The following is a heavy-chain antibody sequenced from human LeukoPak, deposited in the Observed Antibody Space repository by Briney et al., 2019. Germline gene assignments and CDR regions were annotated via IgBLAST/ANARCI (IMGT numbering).Heavy chain of an antibody. CDR3: ARQYYDILTGYDRGDAFDI. J-gene: IGHJ3*02. CDR1: GASISSYY. CDR2: IYYSGST. V-gene: IGHV4-59*08. Sequence: PSETLSLTCTVSGASISSYYWSWIRQPPGKGLEWIGYIYYSGSTFYNPSLKSRVTMSVDTSKNQFSLNLSSVTAADTAVYYCARQYYDILTGYDRGDAFDIWGQGTMVTVSS. D-gene: IGHD3-9*01.